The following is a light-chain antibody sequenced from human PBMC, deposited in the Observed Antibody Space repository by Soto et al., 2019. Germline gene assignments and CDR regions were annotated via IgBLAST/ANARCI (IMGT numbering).Light chain of an antibody. CDR1: QSISSW. Sequence: DIQMTQSPSTLSASVGDRVTITCRASQSISSWLAWYQQKPGEAPKLLISKASTLESGVPARFSGSGSGTEFTLSISSLQPDDFATYHCQQYSTYPWTFGQGTKVEIK. V-gene: IGKV1-5*03. J-gene: IGKJ1*01. CDR3: QQYSTYPWT. CDR2: KAS.